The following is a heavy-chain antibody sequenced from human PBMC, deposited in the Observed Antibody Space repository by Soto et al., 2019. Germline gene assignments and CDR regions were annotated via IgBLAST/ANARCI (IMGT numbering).Heavy chain of an antibody. CDR1: GGSISPFY. Sequence: QVQLQESGPGVVKPSETLSLTCTVSGGSISPFYWSWVRQPPGTGLEWIGYLYYSGNTNYNPSRKCRVTISVDASKNQVSLRLTSVAAADTAVYYCARVGGVAARTFDYWGQGTVVTVSS. V-gene: IGHV4-59*01. CDR2: LYYSGNT. CDR3: ARVGGVAARTFDY. J-gene: IGHJ4*02. D-gene: IGHD2-15*01.